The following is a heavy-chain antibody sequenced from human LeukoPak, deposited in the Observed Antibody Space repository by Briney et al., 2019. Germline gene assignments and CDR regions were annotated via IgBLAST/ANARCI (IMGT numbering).Heavy chain of an antibody. J-gene: IGHJ5*02. Sequence: ASVKGSCTASGYTFTSYAMHWVRQAPGQRLEWMGWINAGNGNTKYSQKFQGRVTITRDTSASTAYMELSSLRSEDTAVYYCARSPLPVVWFGESGWFDPWGQGTLVTVSS. CDR2: INAGNGNT. V-gene: IGHV1-3*01. CDR1: GYTFTSYA. CDR3: ARSPLPVVWFGESGWFDP. D-gene: IGHD3-10*01.